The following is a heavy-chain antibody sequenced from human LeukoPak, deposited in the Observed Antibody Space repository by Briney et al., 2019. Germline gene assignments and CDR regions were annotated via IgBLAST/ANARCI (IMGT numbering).Heavy chain of an antibody. D-gene: IGHD3-10*01. V-gene: IGHV4-4*07. J-gene: IGHJ3*02. CDR2: IYTSGST. CDR3: ARGQRSKHAFDI. Sequence: SATLSLTCTVSGGSISIYYWDWIRQPAGKGLEWIGRIYTSGSTKYNPSLKSRVTMSVDTSKNQFSLELSSVTAADTAVYYCARGQRSKHAFDIWGQGTMVTVSS. CDR1: GGSISIYY.